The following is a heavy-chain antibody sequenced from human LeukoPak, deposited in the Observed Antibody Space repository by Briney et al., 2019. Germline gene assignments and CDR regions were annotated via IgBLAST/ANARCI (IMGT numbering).Heavy chain of an antibody. V-gene: IGHV3-30*18. Sequence: GVFLRFSRVASGLTFSSYGMHWVRQAPGKGLEWEVVISYDGSNNYYEDSVKVRFTISRDNSKNTLYLQMNSLRAEDTAVYYCAKDYSGYYSYFDYWGQGTLVTVAS. CDR3: AKDYSGYYSYFDY. CDR2: ISYDGSNN. J-gene: IGHJ4*02. D-gene: IGHD3-22*01. CDR1: GLTFSSYG.